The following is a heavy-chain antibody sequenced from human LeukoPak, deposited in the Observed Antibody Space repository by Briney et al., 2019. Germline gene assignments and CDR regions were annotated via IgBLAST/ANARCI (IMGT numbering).Heavy chain of an antibody. CDR2: ISYDGSKI. V-gene: IGHV3-30-3*01. J-gene: IGHJ3*01. CDR1: GFTFSSYP. CDR3: ARESGWGLPHAFDF. D-gene: IGHD3-3*01. Sequence: GGSLRLSCAASGFTFSSYPLHWVRQAPGKGLEWVTLISYDGSKIYYADSVKGRFSISRDNSKYTLYLQMNSLRAEDTAVYYCARESGWGLPHAFDFWGQGTMVTVSS.